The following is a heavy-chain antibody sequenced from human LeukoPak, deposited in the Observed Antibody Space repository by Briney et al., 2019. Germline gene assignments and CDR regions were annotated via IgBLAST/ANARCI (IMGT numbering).Heavy chain of an antibody. CDR3: ARAVTYYYDSSGYYFY. CDR1: GFTFSSYS. CDR2: ISSSSSYI. D-gene: IGHD3-22*01. Sequence: PGGSLRLSCAASGFTFSSYSMNWVRQAPGKGLEWVSSISSSSSYIYYADSVKGRFTISRDNAKNSLYLQMNSLRAEDTAVYYCARAVTYYYDSSGYYFYWGQGTLVTVSS. J-gene: IGHJ4*02. V-gene: IGHV3-21*01.